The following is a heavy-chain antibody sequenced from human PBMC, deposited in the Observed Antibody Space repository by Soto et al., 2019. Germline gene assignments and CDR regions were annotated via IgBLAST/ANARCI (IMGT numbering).Heavy chain of an antibody. CDR1: GGSISSGGYY. V-gene: IGHV4-30-4*01. J-gene: IGHJ4*02. Sequence: PSETLSLTCTVSGGSISSGGYYWSWIRQPPGKGLEWVGYIYYSGSTYYNPSLKSRLTISVDSSKNQFSMELSSVTAADTAVYYCARVGADGYNLDYWGQGATVTVSS. CDR2: IYYSGST. D-gene: IGHD5-12*01. CDR3: ARVGADGYNLDY.